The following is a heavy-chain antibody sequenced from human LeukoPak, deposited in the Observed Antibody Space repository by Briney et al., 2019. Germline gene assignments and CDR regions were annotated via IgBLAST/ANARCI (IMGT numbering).Heavy chain of an antibody. CDR2: IYSGGST. D-gene: IGHD4-11*01. Sequence: PGGSLRLSCAASGFTVSSNYMSWVRQAPGKGLEWVSVIYSGGSTYYADSVKGRFTISRDNSKNTLYLQMNSLRAEDTAVYYCARPYYSKYYYYGMDAWGQGTTVTVSS. V-gene: IGHV3-66*01. CDR3: ARPYYSKYYYYGMDA. J-gene: IGHJ6*02. CDR1: GFTVSSNY.